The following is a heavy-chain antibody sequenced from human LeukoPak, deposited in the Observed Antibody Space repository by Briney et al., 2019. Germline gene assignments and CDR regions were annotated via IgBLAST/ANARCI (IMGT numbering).Heavy chain of an antibody. J-gene: IGHJ6*02. D-gene: IGHD3-3*01. V-gene: IGHV4-59*01. CDR3: ARERIQYYDFWSGYPTSYYYYGMDV. CDR1: GGSISSYY. Sequence: SETLSLTCSVSGGSISSYYWGWIRQPPGKGLEWIGYIYYSGSTNYNPSLKSRVTISVDTSKNQFSLKLSSVTAADTAVYYCARERIQYYDFWSGYPTSYYYYGMDVWGQGTTVTVSS. CDR2: IYYSGST.